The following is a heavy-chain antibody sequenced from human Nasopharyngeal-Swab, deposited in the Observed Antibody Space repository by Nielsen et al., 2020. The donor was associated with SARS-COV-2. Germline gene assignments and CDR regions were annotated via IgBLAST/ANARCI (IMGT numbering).Heavy chain of an antibody. Sequence: GGSLRLSCAASGFTFTSYAMNWVRKAPGKGLEWVSGMSGSGENTYYAESVKGRFTISRDSSKNTLFLQMNSLRAEDTAVYYCAKDSGAGFCDGGSCFPTNHWGQGTLVTVSS. D-gene: IGHD2-15*01. V-gene: IGHV3-23*01. CDR2: MSGSGENT. CDR1: GFTFTSYA. CDR3: AKDSGAGFCDGGSCFPTNH. J-gene: IGHJ5*02.